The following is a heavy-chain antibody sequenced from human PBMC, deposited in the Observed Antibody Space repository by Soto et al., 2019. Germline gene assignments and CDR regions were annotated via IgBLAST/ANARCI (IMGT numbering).Heavy chain of an antibody. Sequence: EVQLLESGGGLVQPGGSLRLSCAASGFTFSSYAMSWVRQAPGKGLEWVSAISGSGGSTYYADSVKGRFIISRDNSKNTLYLQMNSLRAEDTAVYYCAKDFHGNNPPPKSVDYWGQGTLVTVSS. CDR1: GFTFSSYA. J-gene: IGHJ4*02. V-gene: IGHV3-23*01. CDR3: AKDFHGNNPPPKSVDY. CDR2: ISGSGGST.